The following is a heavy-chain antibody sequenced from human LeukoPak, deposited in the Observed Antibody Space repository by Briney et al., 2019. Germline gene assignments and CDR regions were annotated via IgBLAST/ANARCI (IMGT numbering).Heavy chain of an antibody. Sequence: GGSLRLSCAASGFTFSDYYMSWIRQAPGKGLEWVSYISSSGSTIYYADSVKGRFTISRDNAKKSLYLQMNSLRAEDTAVYYCARVGEYYDILSGYQNSYFDLWGRGTLVTVSS. D-gene: IGHD3-9*01. CDR2: ISSSGSTI. CDR3: ARVGEYYDILSGYQNSYFDL. J-gene: IGHJ2*01. CDR1: GFTFSDYY. V-gene: IGHV3-11*04.